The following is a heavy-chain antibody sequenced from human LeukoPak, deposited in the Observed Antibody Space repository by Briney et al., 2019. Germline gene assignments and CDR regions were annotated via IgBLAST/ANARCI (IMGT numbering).Heavy chain of an antibody. CDR2: IFHSGST. CDR3: ARRSTAGEWFDP. V-gene: IGHV4-34*12. D-gene: IGHD3-16*01. CDR1: GGSFSAYF. J-gene: IGHJ5*02. Sequence: PSETLSLTCAVYGGSFSAYFWSWIRQPPGKGLEWIGTIFHSGSTYYNASLKSRVTMSVDTSKNQFSLKLSSVTAADTAVYYCARRSTAGEWFDPWGQGTLVTVSS.